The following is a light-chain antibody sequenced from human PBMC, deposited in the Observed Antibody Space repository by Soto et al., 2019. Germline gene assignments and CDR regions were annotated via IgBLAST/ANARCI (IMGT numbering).Light chain of an antibody. Sequence: EIVLTQSPGTLSLSPGEGATLSCRASQSVSNNFVAWYQQRPGKAPRLLIYGSSSRASGIPDKFSGSGSGTEFPIPLHRLGPEGFAVYYCQQYCCSLLSFGGGTKVEIK. CDR1: QSVSNNF. J-gene: IGKJ4*01. CDR2: GSS. V-gene: IGKV3-20*01. CDR3: QQYCCSLLS.